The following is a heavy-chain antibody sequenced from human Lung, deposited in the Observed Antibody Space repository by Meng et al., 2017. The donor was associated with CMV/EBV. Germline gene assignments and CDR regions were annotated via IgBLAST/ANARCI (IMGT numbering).Heavy chain of an antibody. D-gene: IGHD2-2*02. V-gene: IGHV3-30*02. CDR2: IRYDGSNK. CDR3: AKDQTYYGCSSTSCYTRAHYYYYYGMDV. Sequence: GGSXRLXXAASGFTFSSYGMHWVRQAPGKGLEWVAFIRYDGSNKYYADSVKGRFTISRDNSKNTLSLQMNSLRAEDTAVYYCAKDQTYYGCSSTSCYTRAHYYYYYGMDVWGQGTTVXVSS. CDR1: GFTFSSYG. J-gene: IGHJ6*02.